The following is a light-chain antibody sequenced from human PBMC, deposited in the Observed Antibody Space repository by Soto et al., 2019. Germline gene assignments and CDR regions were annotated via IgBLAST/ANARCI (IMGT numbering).Light chain of an antibody. CDR2: AAS. CDR1: QVISSY. J-gene: IGKJ5*01. V-gene: IGKV1-39*01. Sequence: EIKLTQSPSSLSASLLERVTIXFLASQVISSYLNWYQQKPGKAPKLLIYAASSLQSGVPSRFSGSGSGTDFTLTISSLQPEDFATYYCQQSYSTPHTFGQGTRLEIK. CDR3: QQSYSTPHT.